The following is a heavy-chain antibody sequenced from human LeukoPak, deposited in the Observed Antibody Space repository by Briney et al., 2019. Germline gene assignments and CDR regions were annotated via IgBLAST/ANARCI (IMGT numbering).Heavy chain of an antibody. CDR3: AREMAAGYYYYYGMDV. D-gene: IGHD6-13*01. Sequence: GASVTVSCKASGYTFTGYYMHWVRQAPGQGLEWMGWINPNSGGTNYAQKFQGRVTMTRDTSISTAYMELSRLRSDDTAVYYCAREMAAGYYYYYGMDVWGQGTTVTVSS. J-gene: IGHJ6*02. V-gene: IGHV1-2*02. CDR1: GYTFTGYY. CDR2: INPNSGGT.